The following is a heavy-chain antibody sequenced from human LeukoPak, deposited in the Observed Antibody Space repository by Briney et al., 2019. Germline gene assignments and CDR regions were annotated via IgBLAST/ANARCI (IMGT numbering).Heavy chain of an antibody. J-gene: IGHJ4*02. Sequence: GGSLRLSCAASGFTFSSYAMSWVRQAPGKGLEWVSAISGSGGSTYYADSVKGRFTISRDNSKTTLYLQMNSLRAEDTAVYYCSKDLVVPAAMYKQQLVGFDYWGQGTLVTVSS. V-gene: IGHV3-23*01. CDR1: GFTFSSYA. D-gene: IGHD2-2*01. CDR2: ISGSGGST. CDR3: SKDLVVPAAMYKQQLVGFDY.